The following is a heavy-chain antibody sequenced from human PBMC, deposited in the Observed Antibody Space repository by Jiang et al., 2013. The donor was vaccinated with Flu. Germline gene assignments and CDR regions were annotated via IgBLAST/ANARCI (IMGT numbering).Heavy chain of an antibody. CDR2: INAGNGNT. V-gene: IGHV1-3*01. CDR1: GYTFTSYA. CDR3: ASFYTPCDHFGRDGSCPGPESAPLRGYSYGYAFDI. J-gene: IGHJ3*02. D-gene: IGHD5-18*01. Sequence: SGAEVKKPGASVKVSCKASGYTFTSYAMHWVRQAPGQRLEWMGWINAGNGNTKYSQKFQGRVTITRDTSASTAYMELSSLRSEDTAVYYCASFYTPCDHFGRDGSCPGPESAPLRGYSYGYAFDIWGQGTMVTVSS.